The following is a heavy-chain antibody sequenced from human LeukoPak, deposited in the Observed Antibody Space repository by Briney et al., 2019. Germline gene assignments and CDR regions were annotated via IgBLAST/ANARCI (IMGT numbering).Heavy chain of an antibody. V-gene: IGHV4-38-2*01. CDR2: IYHSGST. D-gene: IGHD1-26*01. CDR3: ARRAGGSYNY. Sequence: SETLSLTCAVSGYSISSGYYWGWIRQPPGKGLEWIGSIYHSGSTYYNPSLKSRVTISVDTSKNQFSLKMSSVTAADTAVYYCARRAGGSYNYWGQGTLVTVSS. CDR1: GYSISSGYY. J-gene: IGHJ4*02.